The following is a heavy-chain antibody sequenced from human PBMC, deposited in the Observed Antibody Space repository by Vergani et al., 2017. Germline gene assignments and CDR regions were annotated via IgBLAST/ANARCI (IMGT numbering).Heavy chain of an antibody. D-gene: IGHD3-10*01. J-gene: IGHJ4*02. CDR2: IKQDGSEK. CDR1: GFTFSSYW. CDR3: ATAPSRILPGTDYYGSGRPFPDY. Sequence: EVQLVESGGGLVQPGGSLRLSCAASGFTFSSYWMSWVRQAPGKGLEWVANIKQDGSEKYYVDSVKGRFTISRDNAKNSLYLQMNSLRSEDTAVYYCATAPSRILPGTDYYGSGRPFPDYWGQGTLVTVSS. V-gene: IGHV3-7*03.